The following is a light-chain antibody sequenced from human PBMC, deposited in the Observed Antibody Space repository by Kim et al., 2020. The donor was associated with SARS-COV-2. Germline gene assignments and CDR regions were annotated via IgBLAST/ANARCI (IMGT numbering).Light chain of an antibody. CDR2: AAS. CDR1: HGISNW. V-gene: IGKV1-12*01. J-gene: IGKJ1*01. CDR3: QQSNSFPWT. Sequence: ASVGDRVTITCRASHGISNWLVWYQQKPGRAPKLLIFAASSLQSGVPSRFSGSGSGTDFTLTISSLQPEDVATYYCQQSNSFPWTFGQGTKVDIK.